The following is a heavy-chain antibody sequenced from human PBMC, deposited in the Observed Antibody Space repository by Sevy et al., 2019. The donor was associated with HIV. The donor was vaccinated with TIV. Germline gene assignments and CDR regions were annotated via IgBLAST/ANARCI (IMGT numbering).Heavy chain of an antibody. Sequence: GVSLRLSCAASGFTFSSYAMHWVRQAPGKGLEWVAVISYDGSNKYYADSVKGRFTISRDNSKNTLYLQMNSLRAEDTAVYYCARDQVGVANIRGVYYGMDVWGQGTTVTVSS. D-gene: IGHD3-3*01. CDR1: GFTFSSYA. CDR2: ISYDGSNK. V-gene: IGHV3-30*04. J-gene: IGHJ6*02. CDR3: ARDQVGVANIRGVYYGMDV.